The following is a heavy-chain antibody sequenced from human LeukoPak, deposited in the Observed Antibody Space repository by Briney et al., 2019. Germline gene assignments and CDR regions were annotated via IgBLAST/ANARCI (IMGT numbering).Heavy chain of an antibody. CDR1: GGSINNYY. CDR2: IHYTGST. J-gene: IGHJ3*02. CDR3: ARDRRIAAVNDAFDI. V-gene: IGHV4-59*01. Sequence: SETLSLTCTVSGGSINNYYWDWIRQPPGRGLEWIGQIHYTGSTKYNSSLKSRVNISIDTSKNQVSLSLSSVTAADTAVYYCARDRRIAAVNDAFDIWGQGTMVTVSS. D-gene: IGHD6-13*01.